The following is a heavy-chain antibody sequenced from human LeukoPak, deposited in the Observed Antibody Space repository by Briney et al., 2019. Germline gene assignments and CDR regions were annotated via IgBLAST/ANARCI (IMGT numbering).Heavy chain of an antibody. J-gene: IGHJ4*02. CDR1: GGSIISSNCY. D-gene: IGHD3-3*01. Sequence: KPSETLSLTCSVSGGSIISSNCYWGWIRQPPGKGLEWIGSIYQSGSGSSYYNPSLKSRVTIFGDTSKNQFFLRLSSVTAADTAVYYCASTLRFLPYRRFDYWGQGTLVTVPS. CDR3: ASTLRFLPYRRFDY. V-gene: IGHV4-39*01. CDR2: IYQSGSGSS.